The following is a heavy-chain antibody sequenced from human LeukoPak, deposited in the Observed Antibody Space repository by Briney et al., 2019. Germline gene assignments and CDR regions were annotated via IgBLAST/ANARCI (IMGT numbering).Heavy chain of an antibody. CDR1: GGTFSSYA. V-gene: IGHV1-69*01. Sequence: GSSVKVSCKASGGTFSSYAISWVRQAPGQGLEWMGGIIPIFGTANYAQKFQGRVTITADESTSTAYMELSSLRSEDTAVYYCARDLGAQLLSCYYYYMDVWGKGTTVTISS. CDR2: IIPIFGTA. J-gene: IGHJ6*03. CDR3: ARDLGAQLLSCYYYYMDV. D-gene: IGHD2-2*01.